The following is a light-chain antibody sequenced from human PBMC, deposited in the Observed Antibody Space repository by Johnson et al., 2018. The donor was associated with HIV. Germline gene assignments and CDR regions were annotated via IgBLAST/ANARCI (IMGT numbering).Light chain of an antibody. CDR1: SSNIGNNY. V-gene: IGLV1-51*01. CDR3: ATWDSSLNAYV. J-gene: IGLJ1*01. CDR2: DNN. Sequence: QSVLTQPPSVSAAPGQKVTISCSGSSSNIGNNYVSWYQQLPGTAPKLLIYDNNKRPSGIPDRFSGSKSGTSDTLGITGLQTGDEADYYCATWDSSLNAYVFGAATKVAVL.